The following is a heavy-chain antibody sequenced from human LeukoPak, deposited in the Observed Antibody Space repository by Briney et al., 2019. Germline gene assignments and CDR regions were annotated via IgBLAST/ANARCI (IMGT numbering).Heavy chain of an antibody. V-gene: IGHV1-3*03. CDR3: ARDLGTDRYYFDY. Sequence: ASVKVSCEASGYTFTSYAMHWVRQAPGQRLEWMGWINAGNGNTKYSQEFQGRVTITRDTSASTAYMELSSLRSEDMAVYYCARDLGTDRYYFDYWGQGTLVTVSS. D-gene: IGHD1-1*01. CDR1: GYTFTSYA. CDR2: INAGNGNT. J-gene: IGHJ4*02.